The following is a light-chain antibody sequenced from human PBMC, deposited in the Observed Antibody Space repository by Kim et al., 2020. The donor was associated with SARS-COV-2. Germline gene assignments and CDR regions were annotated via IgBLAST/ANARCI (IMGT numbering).Light chain of an antibody. J-gene: IGLJ2*01. CDR3: CSYAGSNTFV. CDR1: SSDGGTYND. CDR2: EAS. Sequence: GQSITISCTGSSSDGGTYNDVSWYQHHPGKVPKVILYEASKRPSWISNRFSGSKSGNTASLTISGLQAEDEADYYCCSYAGSNTFVFGGGTQLTVL. V-gene: IGLV2-23*02.